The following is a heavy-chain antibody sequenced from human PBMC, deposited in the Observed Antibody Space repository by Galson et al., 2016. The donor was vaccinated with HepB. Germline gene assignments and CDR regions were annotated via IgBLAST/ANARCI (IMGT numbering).Heavy chain of an antibody. CDR3: ARELDCGGNCHAGADFDY. J-gene: IGHJ4*02. CDR1: GGSISGYF. V-gene: IGHV4-59*12. D-gene: IGHD2-21*02. CDR2: SHYSGQT. Sequence: SETLSLTCDVSGGSISGYFWSWIRQPPGKGLEWIGASHYSGQTFYNPSLMSRITTSVDMSKNQFSLKLTSATAADTAVYYCARELDCGGNCHAGADFDYWGQGTLVAVSS.